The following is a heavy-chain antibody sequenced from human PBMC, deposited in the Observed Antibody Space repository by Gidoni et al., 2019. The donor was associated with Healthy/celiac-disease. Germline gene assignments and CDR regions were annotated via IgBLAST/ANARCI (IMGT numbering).Heavy chain of an antibody. CDR3: ARGSQTEIDY. J-gene: IGHJ4*02. D-gene: IGHD1-26*01. CDR1: GCTFRSYG. CDR2: IWYDGSNK. V-gene: IGHV3-33*01. Sequence: QVQLVESGGGVVQPGRALRLSCAASGCTFRSYGMHWVRQAPGKGLEWVAIIWYDGSNKYYADSVKGRFTISRDNPKNTLYLQVNSLRAEDTAVYYCARGSQTEIDYWGQGTLVTVSS.